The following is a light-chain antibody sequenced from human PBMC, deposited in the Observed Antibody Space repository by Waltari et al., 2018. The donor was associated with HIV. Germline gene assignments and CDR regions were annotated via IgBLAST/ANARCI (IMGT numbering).Light chain of an antibody. V-gene: IGLV2-11*01. CDR3: SSYAGSSIYVI. J-gene: IGLJ2*01. CDR2: DVN. CDR1: ISDVGAYHY. Sequence: QSALTQPRSLSGSPGQSITIPCSGTISDVGAYHYVSWYQQHPGEAPKLIVFDVNQRPSGVPDRFSGSKSGNTASLTIAGLQAEDEADYYCSSYAGSSIYVIFGGGTKLTVL.